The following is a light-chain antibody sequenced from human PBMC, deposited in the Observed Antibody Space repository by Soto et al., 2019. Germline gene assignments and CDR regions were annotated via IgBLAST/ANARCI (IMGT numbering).Light chain of an antibody. V-gene: IGKV3-20*01. J-gene: IGKJ1*01. CDR2: GVS. CDR1: QSFNSIY. Sequence: EIVLTQSPGTLSLSPGERANLPCRTSQSFNSIYLAWYQQKPGQAPRLLIYGVSSRATGIPDRFSGCGSGTDFTLTISRLEPEDFAVYYCHQYDSWTFGQGTKVDIK. CDR3: HQYDSWT.